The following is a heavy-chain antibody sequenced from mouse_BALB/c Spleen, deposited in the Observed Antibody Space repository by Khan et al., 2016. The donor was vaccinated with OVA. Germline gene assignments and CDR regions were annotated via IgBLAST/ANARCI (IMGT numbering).Heavy chain of an antibody. CDR1: GYTFTSYD. CDR3: ARGGYGGFAY. D-gene: IGHD2-14*01. Sequence: QVQLKESGAELVKPGASVKLSCKAPGYTFTSYDINWVRQRPEQGLEWIGWMFPGDGSTKYNENFKGMATLTTDKSSSTAYMQLSRLTSEDSGDYFCARGGYGGFAYWGQGTLVTVSA. V-gene: IGHV1-85*01. J-gene: IGHJ3*01. CDR2: MFPGDGST.